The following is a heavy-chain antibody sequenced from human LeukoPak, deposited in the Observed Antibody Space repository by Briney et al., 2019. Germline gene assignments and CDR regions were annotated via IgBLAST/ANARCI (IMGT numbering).Heavy chain of an antibody. CDR1: GFDFNTFI. D-gene: IGHD1-26*01. CDR2: LRAGGPYGTEK. Sequence: GGSLRLSCAASGFDFNTFIMHWVRQAPGKGLEWVTFLRAGGPYGTEKFYADSVKGRFTISRDNSKNTLYLQLNSLRVEDTAVYYCAKNRGAGSHYYYHMNVWGKRTTVTVSS. CDR3: AKNRGAGSHYYYHMNV. J-gene: IGHJ6*03. V-gene: IGHV3-30*02.